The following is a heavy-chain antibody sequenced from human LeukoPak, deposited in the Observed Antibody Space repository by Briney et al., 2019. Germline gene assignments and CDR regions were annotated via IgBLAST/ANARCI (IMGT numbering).Heavy chain of an antibody. J-gene: IGHJ6*03. V-gene: IGHV4-59*01. CDR3: ARVRDGYSFSQYYYYYYMDV. Sequence: PSETLSLTCTVSGGSISNYYWNWIRQPPGKGLEWIGYIYYSGTTNYNPSLKSRVSMSVDTSKNQFSLKLSSVTAADTAVYYCARVRDGYSFSQYYYYYYMDVWGKGTTVTVSS. D-gene: IGHD5-18*01. CDR2: IYYSGTT. CDR1: GGSISNYY.